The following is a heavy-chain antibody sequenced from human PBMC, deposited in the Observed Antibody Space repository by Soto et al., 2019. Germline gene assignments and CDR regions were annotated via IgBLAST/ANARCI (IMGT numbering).Heavy chain of an antibody. Sequence: GGSLRLSCAVSGFTFSNHIMHWVRQAPGKGLEWVALISSDGSNRYYADSVKGRFTISREDAKNSLSLQMNSLRVGDTAVYYCARGGDRFDGMDVWGQGTTVTVSS. V-gene: IGHV3-33*05. D-gene: IGHD3-16*01. J-gene: IGHJ6*02. CDR2: ISSDGSNR. CDR1: GFTFSNHI. CDR3: ARGGDRFDGMDV.